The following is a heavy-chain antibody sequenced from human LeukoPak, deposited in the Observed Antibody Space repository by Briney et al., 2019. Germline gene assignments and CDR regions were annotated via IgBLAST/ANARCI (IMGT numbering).Heavy chain of an antibody. D-gene: IGHD2-15*01. CDR2: ISYDGNNK. CDR1: GFTFSTYA. CDR3: ARVPNEGGYCSGGACWGMYGTFNL. J-gene: IGHJ3*01. Sequence: GRSLRLSCAASGFTFSTYAMHWVRQAPGKGLEWVAVISYDGNNKYYADSVKGRFTISRDNSKNTLYLQMNSLRAEDTAVYYCARVPNEGGYCSGGACWGMYGTFNLWGQGTMVTVSS. V-gene: IGHV3-30-3*01.